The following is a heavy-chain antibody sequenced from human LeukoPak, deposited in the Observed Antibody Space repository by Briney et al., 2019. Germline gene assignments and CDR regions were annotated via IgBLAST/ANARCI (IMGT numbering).Heavy chain of an antibody. Sequence: SETLSLTCAVYGGSFSGYYWGWIRLPPGKGLEWIGSIYYSGSTYYNPSLKSQVTISVDTSKNRFSLKLSSVTAADTALYYCARSYNWNYRDAFDIWGPGTMVTVSS. J-gene: IGHJ3*02. V-gene: IGHV4-34*01. CDR2: IYYSGST. D-gene: IGHD1-7*01. CDR3: ARSYNWNYRDAFDI. CDR1: GGSFSGYY.